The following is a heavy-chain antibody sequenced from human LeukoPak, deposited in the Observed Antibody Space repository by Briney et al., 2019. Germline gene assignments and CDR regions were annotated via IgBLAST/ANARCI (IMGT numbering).Heavy chain of an antibody. Sequence: PGGSLRPSCAASGFTVSSNYMSWVRQAPGKGLEWVSVIYSGGSTYYADSVKGRFTISRDNSKNTLYLQMNSLRAEDTAVYYCAKELMRWLQPRGTFDYWGQGTLVTVSS. V-gene: IGHV3-66*01. CDR2: IYSGGST. J-gene: IGHJ4*02. CDR3: AKELMRWLQPRGTFDY. CDR1: GFTVSSNY. D-gene: IGHD5-12*01.